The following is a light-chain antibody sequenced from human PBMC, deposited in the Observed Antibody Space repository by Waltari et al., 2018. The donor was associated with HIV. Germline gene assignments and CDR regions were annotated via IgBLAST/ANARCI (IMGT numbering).Light chain of an antibody. Sequence: TCRASQAISSNLAWYQQKPGQAPTLLIYAASSLPSGVPSRFSGSGSGTEFTLTIRSLQPEDFATYYCQHLNSYPPFTFGPGTTVD. V-gene: IGKV1-9*01. J-gene: IGKJ3*01. CDR2: AAS. CDR1: QAISSN. CDR3: QHLNSYPPFT.